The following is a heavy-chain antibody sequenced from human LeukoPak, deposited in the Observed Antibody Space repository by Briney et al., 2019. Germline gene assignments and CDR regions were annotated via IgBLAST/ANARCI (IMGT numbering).Heavy chain of an antibody. CDR2: SSM. Sequence: GGSLRLSCAAAGFTFARSEMNWVRQAPGKGREWISSSSMYYADSVKGRFTISRENAKQTLYLQMNSLRPEDTAVYYCARAGDKGTANWYFDLWGRGTLVTVSS. V-gene: IGHV3-48*03. CDR3: ARAGDKGTANWYFDL. CDR1: GFTFARSE. D-gene: IGHD2-21*01. J-gene: IGHJ2*01.